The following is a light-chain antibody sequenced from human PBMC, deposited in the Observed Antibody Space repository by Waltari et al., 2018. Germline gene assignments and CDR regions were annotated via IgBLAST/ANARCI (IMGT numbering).Light chain of an antibody. CDR3: HSFDSSLGASV. V-gene: IGLV1-40*01. J-gene: IGLJ2*01. CDR1: SSNFGAGYD. Sequence: QSVLTQPPSMSGAPGQKVTIPCTGGSSNFGAGYDLHWYQQFPGTSPKLLIFGNTNRPAGLHGRLPGARCSTSARLSIAGLQSEEEAVYYGHSFDSSLGASVFGGGTKLTVL. CDR2: GNT.